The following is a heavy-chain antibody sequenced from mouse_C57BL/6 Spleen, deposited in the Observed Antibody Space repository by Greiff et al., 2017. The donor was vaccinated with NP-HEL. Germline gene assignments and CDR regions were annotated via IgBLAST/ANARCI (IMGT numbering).Heavy chain of an antibody. V-gene: IGHV1-26*01. CDR2: INPNNGGT. D-gene: IGHD2-4*01. Sequence: EVMLVESGPELVKPGASVKISCKASGYTFTDYYMNWVKQSHGKSLEWIGDINPNNGGTSYNQKFKGKATLTVDKSSSTAYMELRSLTSEDSAVYYCARDYDGRYFDVWGTGTTVTVSS. J-gene: IGHJ1*03. CDR3: ARDYDGRYFDV. CDR1: GYTFTDYY.